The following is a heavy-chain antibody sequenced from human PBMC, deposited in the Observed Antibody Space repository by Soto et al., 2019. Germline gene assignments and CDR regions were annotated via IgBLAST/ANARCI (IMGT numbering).Heavy chain of an antibody. J-gene: IGHJ6*01. Sequence: PSETLSLTCTVSGGSISSYYWSWIRQPPGKGLEWIGYIYYSGSTNYNPSLKSRVTISVDTSKNQFSLKLSSVTAADTAVYYCARDNDGGIDNWNDVPYG. CDR2: IYYSGST. CDR1: GGSISSYY. D-gene: IGHD1-1*01. CDR3: ARDNDGGIDNWNDVPYG. V-gene: IGHV4-59*01.